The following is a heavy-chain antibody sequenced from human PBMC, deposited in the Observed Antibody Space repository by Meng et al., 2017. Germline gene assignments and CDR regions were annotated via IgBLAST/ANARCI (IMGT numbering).Heavy chain of an antibody. J-gene: IGHJ4*02. CDR1: GFSLRTSGVG. D-gene: IGHD6-19*01. V-gene: IGHV2-5*02. CDR3: AHRTVGYSSGWEFDY. Sequence: HTPLQASGPPLVKPTHTLTPTCTFSGFSLRTSGVGVGWIRQPPGKALEWLALIYWDDDKRYSPSLKSRLTITKDTSKNQVVLTMTNMDPVDTATYYCAHRTVGYSSGWEFDYWGQGTLVTVSS. CDR2: IYWDDDK.